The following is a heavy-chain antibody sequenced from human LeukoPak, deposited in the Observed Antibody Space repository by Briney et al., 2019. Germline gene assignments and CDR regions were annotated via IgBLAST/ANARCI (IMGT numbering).Heavy chain of an antibody. J-gene: IGHJ5*02. CDR1: GFTFSSYA. CDR2: ISGSGGST. D-gene: IGHD2-2*01. Sequence: PGGSLRLSCAASGFTFSSYAMSWVRQAPGKGLEWVSAISGSGGSTYYADSVKGRFTISRDNSKNTLYLQINSLRAEDTAVYYCAKVRSLGYCSSTSCLNWFDPWGQGTLVTVSS. CDR3: AKVRSLGYCSSTSCLNWFDP. V-gene: IGHV3-23*01.